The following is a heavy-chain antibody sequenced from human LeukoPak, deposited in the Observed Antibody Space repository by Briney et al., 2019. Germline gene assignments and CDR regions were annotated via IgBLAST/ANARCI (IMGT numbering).Heavy chain of an antibody. CDR3: ARDRLLWFGELDF. CDR1: GGSISSYY. V-gene: IGHV4-4*07. D-gene: IGHD3-10*01. CDR2: MYYSGNT. J-gene: IGHJ4*02. Sequence: PSETLSLTCSVSGGSISSYYWSWIRQPAGKGREWVGSMYYSGNTYYNPSLKSRVTISVDMSKNQISLKLSSVTAADTAVYYCARDRLLWFGELDFWGQGTLVIVSS.